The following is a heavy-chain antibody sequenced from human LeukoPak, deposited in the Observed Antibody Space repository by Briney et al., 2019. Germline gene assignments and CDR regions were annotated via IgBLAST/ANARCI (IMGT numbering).Heavy chain of an antibody. CDR1: GFTFSRYD. Sequence: PGGSLRLSCAASGFTFSRYDMNWVRQAPGKGLEWVSSITTSSTYTFYADSVKGRFTISRDNAKNSLYLQMNSLRAEDAAVYFCAKAPVTSCRGAYCYPFDSWGQGTLVTVSS. CDR2: ITTSSTYT. V-gene: IGHV3-21*04. J-gene: IGHJ4*02. CDR3: AKAPVTSCRGAYCYPFDS. D-gene: IGHD2-21*01.